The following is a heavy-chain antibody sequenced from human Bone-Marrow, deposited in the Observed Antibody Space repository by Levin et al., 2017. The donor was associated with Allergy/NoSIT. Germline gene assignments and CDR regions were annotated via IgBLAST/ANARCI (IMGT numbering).Heavy chain of an antibody. CDR2: IKQDGDEK. D-gene: IGHD4-23*01. CDR1: GFTLGNYW. CDR3: ARDPGGYDY. Sequence: GESLKISCAASGFTLGNYWMSWVRQAPGKGLEWVASIKQDGDEKYYVDSVKGRFTISRDNAKNSLYLQMNNLRAEDTAGYYCARDPGGYDYWGQGTLVTASS. J-gene: IGHJ4*02. V-gene: IGHV3-7*01.